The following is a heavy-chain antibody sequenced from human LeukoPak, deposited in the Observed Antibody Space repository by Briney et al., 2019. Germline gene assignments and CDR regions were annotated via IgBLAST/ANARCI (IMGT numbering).Heavy chain of an antibody. D-gene: IGHD5/OR15-5a*01. CDR3: ARQDFKDSLRVSAINWFDP. CDR1: GGSISSSSYY. Sequence: PSDTLSLTCTVSGGSISSSSYYWGWIRQPPGKGLEWIGRVYHSGSTTTNPSLRSRAPISVDTFKNQISLRLTSVTAADTAMYYCARQDFKDSLRVSAINWFDPWGQGTLVTVSS. J-gene: IGHJ5*02. CDR2: VYHSGST. V-gene: IGHV4-39*01.